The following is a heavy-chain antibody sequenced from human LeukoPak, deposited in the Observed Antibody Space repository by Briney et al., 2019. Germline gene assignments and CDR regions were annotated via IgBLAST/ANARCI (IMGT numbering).Heavy chain of an antibody. CDR2: INHSGST. Sequence: PSETLSLTCAVYGGSFSGYYWSWIRQPPGKGLEWIGEINHSGSTNYNPSLKSRVTISVDTSKNQFSLKLSSVTAADTAVYYCARGRELMTGYTAHDYFDYWGQGTLATVSS. V-gene: IGHV4-34*01. CDR1: GGSFSGYY. CDR3: ARGRELMTGYTAHDYFDY. D-gene: IGHD3-9*01. J-gene: IGHJ4*02.